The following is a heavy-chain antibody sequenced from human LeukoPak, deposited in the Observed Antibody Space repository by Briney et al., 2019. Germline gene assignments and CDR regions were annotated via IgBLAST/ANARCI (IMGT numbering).Heavy chain of an antibody. J-gene: IGHJ3*02. CDR3: ARAGLYAFDI. D-gene: IGHD5-12*01. CDR1: GGSISSSSYY. Sequence: SETLSLTCTVSGGSISSSSYYWGWIRQPPGKGLEWIGEIYHSGSTNYNPSLKSRVTISVDKSKNQFSLKLSSVTAADTAVYYCARAGLYAFDIWGQGTMVTVSS. CDR2: IYHSGST. V-gene: IGHV4-39*07.